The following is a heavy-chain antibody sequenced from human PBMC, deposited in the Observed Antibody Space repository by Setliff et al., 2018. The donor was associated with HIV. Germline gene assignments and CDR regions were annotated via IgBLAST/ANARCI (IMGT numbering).Heavy chain of an antibody. D-gene: IGHD6-25*01. V-gene: IGHV5-51*01. CDR1: GYSFNNYW. Sequence: PGESLKISCKCSGYSFNNYWIGWVRQMSGKGLEWMGIIYPGDSDTTYSPSFQGQVNISADKSISTAYLQWSSLKASDTAMYYCARRLYSSEALDPWGQGTLVTVSS. J-gene: IGHJ5*02. CDR3: ARRLYSSEALDP. CDR2: IYPGDSDT.